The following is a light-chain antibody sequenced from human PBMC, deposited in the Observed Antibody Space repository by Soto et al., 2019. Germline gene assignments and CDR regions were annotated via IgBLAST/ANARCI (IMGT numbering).Light chain of an antibody. J-gene: IGKJ1*01. CDR2: GAS. V-gene: IGKV3-15*01. CDR3: QQYNSCPWT. CDR1: QSVGAN. Sequence: EIVMSQSPADLSVSKGERVTISCRASQSVGANLAWYQHKPGQAPRLLIYGASTLATGIPARFSGRGSGTDFILTISSLQSEDFAVYYCQQYNSCPWTFGEGTKVDIK.